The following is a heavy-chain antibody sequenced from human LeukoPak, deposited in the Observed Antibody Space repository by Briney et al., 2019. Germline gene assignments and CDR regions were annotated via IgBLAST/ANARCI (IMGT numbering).Heavy chain of an antibody. J-gene: IGHJ5*02. D-gene: IGHD6-19*01. CDR3: ARHVRKRGIAVAGSPGWFDP. Sequence: SETLSLTCAVYGGSLSGYYWSWIRQPPGKGREGIGEINQSGSTNYNPSLKSRVTIPVDTSKNQFTMRLSSVTAADTAFYNCARHVRKRGIAVAGSPGWFDPWGPGTLVTVSS. CDR1: GGSLSGYY. V-gene: IGHV4-34*01. CDR2: INQSGST.